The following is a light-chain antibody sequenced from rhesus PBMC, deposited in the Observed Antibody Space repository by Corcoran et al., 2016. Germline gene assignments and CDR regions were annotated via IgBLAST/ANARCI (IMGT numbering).Light chain of an antibody. Sequence: QAAPTQSPSVSGSPGQSVTISCTGTSSDIGGYNRVSWYQQYPGKVPKLVIYEVSKRPSGVSDRFSGSKSGNTASLTISGLKAEYEADYYCCSYARTGTFIFGGGTRLTVL. CDR1: SSDIGGYNR. V-gene: IGLV2-13*03. CDR3: CSYARTGTFI. J-gene: IGLJ1*01. CDR2: EVS.